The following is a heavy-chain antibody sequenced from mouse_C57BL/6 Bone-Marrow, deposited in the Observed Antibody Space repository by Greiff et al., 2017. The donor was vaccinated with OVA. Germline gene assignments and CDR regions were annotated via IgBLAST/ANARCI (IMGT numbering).Heavy chain of an antibody. J-gene: IGHJ1*03. Sequence: VQLQQSGPELVKPGDSVKISCKASGYSFTGYFMNWVMQSHGKSLEWIGRINPYNGDTFYNQKFKGKAALTVDKSSSTAHMELRSLTSEDSAVYDCARVRGIYYGNYGYFDVWGTGTTVTVSS. CDR3: ARVRGIYYGNYGYFDV. D-gene: IGHD2-1*01. CDR2: INPYNGDT. V-gene: IGHV1-20*01. CDR1: GYSFTGYF.